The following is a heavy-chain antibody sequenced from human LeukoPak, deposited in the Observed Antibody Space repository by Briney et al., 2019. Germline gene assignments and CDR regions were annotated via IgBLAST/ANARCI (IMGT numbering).Heavy chain of an antibody. Sequence: GGSLRLSCAASGFTFITYAIHWVRQAPGKGLEWVAVISYDGNNKYYADSVKGRFTISRDNSKNTVFLQMSSLRAEDTAVYYCARSVSRYYGSGVDFWGQGALVTVSS. D-gene: IGHD3-10*01. J-gene: IGHJ4*02. CDR3: ARSVSRYYGSGVDF. V-gene: IGHV3-30-3*01. CDR1: GFTFITYA. CDR2: ISYDGNNK.